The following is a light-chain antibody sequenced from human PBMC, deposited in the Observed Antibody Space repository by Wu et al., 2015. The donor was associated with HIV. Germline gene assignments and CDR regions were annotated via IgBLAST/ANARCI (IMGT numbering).Light chain of an antibody. J-gene: IGKJ2*01. CDR3: QQSYSSPYN. CDR1: QSMSGY. CDR2: STF. V-gene: IGKV1-39*01. Sequence: DIQMTQSPSSLSASVGDRVTITCRASQSMSGYLNWYQQKPGKAPKLLIYSTFTLQSGVPSRFSGGGSGTDFTLTISSLQAEDFATYYCQQSYSSPYNFGQGTKLEIK.